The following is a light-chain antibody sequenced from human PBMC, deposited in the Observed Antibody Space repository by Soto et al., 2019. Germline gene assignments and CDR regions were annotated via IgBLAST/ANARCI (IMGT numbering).Light chain of an antibody. V-gene: IGKV3-15*01. CDR3: QQYGSSPPIT. CDR1: QCVSSK. Sequence: ETVMAQSPATLSVSPGETATISCRASQCVSSKVAWYQQKPGQGPRLLIHSASTRATGIPARFSGSGSGTDFTLTISRLEPEDFAVYYCQQYGSSPPITFGQGTRLEIK. CDR2: SAS. J-gene: IGKJ5*01.